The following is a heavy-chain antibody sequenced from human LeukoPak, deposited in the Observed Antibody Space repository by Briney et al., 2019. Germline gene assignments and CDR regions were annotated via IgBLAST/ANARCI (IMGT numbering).Heavy chain of an antibody. J-gene: IGHJ4*02. CDR2: ISAHNGNT. V-gene: IGHV1-18*01. Sequence: ASVKVSCKASGYTFTSYGISWVRQAPGQGLEWMGWISAHNGNTNYAQKVQGRVTMTTDTSTSTAYMELRSLRSDDTAVYYCARDLSHYYGSGDSDYWGQGTLVTVSS. CDR3: ARDLSHYYGSGDSDY. CDR1: GYTFTSYG. D-gene: IGHD3-10*01.